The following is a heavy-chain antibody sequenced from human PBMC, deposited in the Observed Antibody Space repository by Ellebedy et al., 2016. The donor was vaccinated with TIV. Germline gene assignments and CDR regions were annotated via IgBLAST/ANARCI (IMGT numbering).Heavy chain of an antibody. D-gene: IGHD3-9*01. V-gene: IGHV4-39*01. J-gene: IGHJ4*02. Sequence: MPSETLSLTCTVSGDSISSSSYSWGWIRQPPGKGLEWIVNVYYSGSTYSNPSLKSRVTISVDRSKNQFSLKLSSVTAADTAVYYCARIDSWQPIDDWGQGILVTISS. CDR3: ARIDSWQPIDD. CDR1: GDSISSSSYS. CDR2: VYYSGST.